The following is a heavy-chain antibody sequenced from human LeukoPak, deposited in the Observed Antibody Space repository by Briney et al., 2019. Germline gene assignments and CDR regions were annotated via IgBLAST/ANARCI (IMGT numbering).Heavy chain of an antibody. D-gene: IGHD4-11*01. CDR1: GGSISSSSYY. Sequence: SETLSLTCTVSGGSISSSSYYWGWIRQPPGKGLEWIGSIYYGGSTYYNPSLKSRVTISVDTSKNQFSLKLSSVTAADTAVYYCASTGYYYYYMDVWGKGTMVTVSS. CDR3: ASTGYYYYYMDV. J-gene: IGHJ6*03. CDR2: IYYGGST. V-gene: IGHV4-39*07.